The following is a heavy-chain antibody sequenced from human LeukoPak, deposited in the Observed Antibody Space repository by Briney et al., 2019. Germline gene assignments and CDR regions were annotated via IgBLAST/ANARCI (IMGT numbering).Heavy chain of an antibody. V-gene: IGHV1-69*01. J-gene: IGHJ6*03. CDR3: ARAEGYYDFWSASRYFYHMDV. CDR1: GGTFSSYV. Sequence: SVKVSCKASGGTFSSYVISWVRQAPGQGLEWMGGIIPMFGTANYAQKFQGRVTITADESTSTAYMELSSLRSDDTAVYYCARAEGYYDFWSASRYFYHMDVWGKGTTVTVSS. CDR2: IIPMFGTA. D-gene: IGHD3-3*01.